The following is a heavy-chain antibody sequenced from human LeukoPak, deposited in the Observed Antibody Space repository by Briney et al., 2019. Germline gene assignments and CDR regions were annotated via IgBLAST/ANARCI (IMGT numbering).Heavy chain of an antibody. D-gene: IGHD3-10*02. CDR2: INHSGST. Sequence: SETLSLTCAVYGGSFSGYYWSWIRQPPGKGLEWIGEINHSGSTNYNPSLKSRVTISVDTSKNQFSLKLSSVTAADTAVYYCARDVRIGGNWFDPWGQGTLVTVSS. CDR3: ARDVRIGGNWFDP. V-gene: IGHV4-34*01. J-gene: IGHJ5*02. CDR1: GGSFSGYY.